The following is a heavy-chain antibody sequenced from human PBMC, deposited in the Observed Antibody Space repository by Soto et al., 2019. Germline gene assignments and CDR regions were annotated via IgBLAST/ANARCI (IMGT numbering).Heavy chain of an antibody. CDR1: GGSISSSSYY. V-gene: IGHV4-39*02. CDR3: ARDWAAAGPFDY. D-gene: IGHD6-13*01. J-gene: IGHJ4*02. CDR2: IYYSGST. Sequence: PSETLSLTCTVSGGSISSSSYYWGWIRQPPGKGLEWIGSIYYSGSTYYNPSLKSRVTISVDTSKNQFSLKPSSVTAADTAVYYCARDWAAAGPFDYWGQGTLVTVS.